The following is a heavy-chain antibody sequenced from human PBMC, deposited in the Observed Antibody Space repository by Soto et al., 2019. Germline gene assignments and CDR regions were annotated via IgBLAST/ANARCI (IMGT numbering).Heavy chain of an antibody. D-gene: IGHD6-13*01. CDR3: AKCMGSSWIGVIDN. V-gene: IGHV3-53*01. CDR2: IYTGGST. CDR1: GFTVSTNY. J-gene: IGHJ4*02. Sequence: GGSLRLSCAASGFTVSTNYMSWVRQSPGKGLEWVSVIYTGGSTYYADSVKGRFTISKDNSKNRLFLQMNSLRAEDTAIYYCAKCMGSSWIGVIDNWGQGTLVTVSS.